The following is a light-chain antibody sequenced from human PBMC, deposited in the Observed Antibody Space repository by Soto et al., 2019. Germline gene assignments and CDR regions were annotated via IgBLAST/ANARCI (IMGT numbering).Light chain of an antibody. Sequence: QLVLTQSPSASASLGASVKLTCTLSSGHSSYAIAWHQQQPEKGPRYLMKLNSDGSHSKGDGIPDRFSGSSSGAERYLTISRLQSEDEADYYRQNWGTGIVVFGGGTKVTVL. CDR2: LNSDGSH. CDR3: QNWGTGIVV. CDR1: SGHSSYA. V-gene: IGLV4-69*01. J-gene: IGLJ2*01.